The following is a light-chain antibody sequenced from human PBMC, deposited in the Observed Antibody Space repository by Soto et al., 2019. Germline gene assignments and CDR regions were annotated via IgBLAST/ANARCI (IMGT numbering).Light chain of an antibody. V-gene: IGKV3-15*01. Sequence: IALTQSPATVSVSPGDRVTLSCWASQNIYSNLGWYQQRPGQAPRLIIYRASARPTGIPARFGGSGSGTEFTLTISSLQSEDFATYYCQQYHNLWSFGRGTKVEIK. J-gene: IGKJ1*01. CDR1: QNIYSN. CDR3: QQYHNLWS. CDR2: RAS.